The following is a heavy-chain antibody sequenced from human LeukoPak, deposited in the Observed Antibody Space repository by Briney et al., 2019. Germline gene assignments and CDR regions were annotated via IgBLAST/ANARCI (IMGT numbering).Heavy chain of an antibody. CDR3: ARGRYQLLYGYFQH. CDR1: GFTFSSYW. Sequence: GSLRLSCAASGFTFSSYWILWVRQPPGKGLEWIGEINHSGSTNYNPSLKSRVTISVDTSKNQFSLKLSSVTAADTAVYYCARGRYQLLYGYFQHWGQGTLVTVSS. V-gene: IGHV4-34*01. J-gene: IGHJ1*01. D-gene: IGHD2-2*02. CDR2: INHSGST.